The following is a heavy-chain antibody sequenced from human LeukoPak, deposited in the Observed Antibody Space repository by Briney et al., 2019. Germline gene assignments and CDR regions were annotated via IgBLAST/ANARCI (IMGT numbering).Heavy chain of an antibody. Sequence: KPGGSLRLSCAASGFTFSDYYMGWIRQAPGKGLEWISYISRTIYYADSVKGRFTISRDNAKNSLYLQMNSLRAEDTAVYYCATTTITVTTVYWYFDLWGRGTLVTVSS. V-gene: IGHV3-11*01. CDR2: ISRTI. J-gene: IGHJ2*01. D-gene: IGHD4-17*01. CDR1: GFTFSDYY. CDR3: ATTTITVTTVYWYFDL.